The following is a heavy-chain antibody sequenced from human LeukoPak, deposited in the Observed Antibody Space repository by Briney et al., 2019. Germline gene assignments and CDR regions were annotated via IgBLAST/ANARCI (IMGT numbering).Heavy chain of an antibody. V-gene: IGHV1-46*01. J-gene: IGHJ3*02. Sequence: ASVKVSCKASGYTFTGYYMHWVRQAPGQGLEWMGIINPSGGSTSYAQKFQGRVTMTRDMSTSTVYMELSSLRSEDTAVYYCARSLPRADAFDIWGQGTMVTVSS. CDR1: GYTFTGYY. CDR2: INPSGGST. D-gene: IGHD3-10*01. CDR3: ARSLPRADAFDI.